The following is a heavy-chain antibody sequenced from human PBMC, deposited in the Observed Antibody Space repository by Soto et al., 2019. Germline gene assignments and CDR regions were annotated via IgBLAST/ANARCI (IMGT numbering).Heavy chain of an antibody. V-gene: IGHV3-33*08. CDR3: ARDIAARRGYFDY. Sequence: PGGSLRLSCAASGFTVSSNYMSWVRQAPGKGLEWVAVIWYDGSNKYYADSVKGRFTISRDNSKNTLYLQMNSLRAEDTAVYYCARDIAARRGYFDYWGQGTLVNVSS. CDR1: GFTVSSNY. J-gene: IGHJ4*02. D-gene: IGHD6-6*01. CDR2: IWYDGSNK.